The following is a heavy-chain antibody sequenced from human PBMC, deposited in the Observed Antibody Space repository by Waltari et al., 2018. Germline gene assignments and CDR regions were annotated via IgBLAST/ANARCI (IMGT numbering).Heavy chain of an antibody. J-gene: IGHJ3*02. CDR1: GGSISSSSDY. D-gene: IGHD3-3*01. CDR3: ARHGKGPLEWFVGGNNDAFDI. CDR2: IYYSGST. Sequence: QLQLQESGPGLVKPSETLSLTCTVSGGSISSSSDYWGWIRQPPGKGLEWIGSIYYSGSTYYNPSLKSRVTISVDTSKNQFSLKLSSVTAADTAVYYCARHGKGPLEWFVGGNNDAFDIWGQGTMVTVSS. V-gene: IGHV4-39*01.